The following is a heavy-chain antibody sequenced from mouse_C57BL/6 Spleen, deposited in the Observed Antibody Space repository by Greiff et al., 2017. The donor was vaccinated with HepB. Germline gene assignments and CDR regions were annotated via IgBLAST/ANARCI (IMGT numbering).Heavy chain of an antibody. CDR3: ASQDYGSSSYFDV. CDR1: GYTFTSYW. CDR2: IDPSDSET. V-gene: IGHV1-52*01. Sequence: VQLQQPGAELVRPGSSVKLSCKASGYTFTSYWMHWVKQRPIQGLEWIGNIDPSDSETHYNQKFKDKATLTVDKSSSTAYMQLSSLTSEDSAVYYCASQDYGSSSYFDVWGTGTTVTVSS. J-gene: IGHJ1*03. D-gene: IGHD1-1*01.